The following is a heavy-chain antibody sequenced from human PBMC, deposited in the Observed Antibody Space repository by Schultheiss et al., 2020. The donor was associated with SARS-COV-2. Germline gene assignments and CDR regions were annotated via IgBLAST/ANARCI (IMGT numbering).Heavy chain of an antibody. J-gene: IGHJ6*04. V-gene: IGHV3-23*01. CDR2: ISGSGGST. CDR3: ARAPGIAVGGPMDV. CDR1: GFTFSSYW. Sequence: GGSLRLSCAASGFTFSSYWMSWVRQAPGKGLEWVSAISGSGGSTYYADSVKGRFTISRDNSKNTLYLQMNSLRAEDTAVYYCARAPGIAVGGPMDVWGKGTTVTVSS. D-gene: IGHD6-19*01.